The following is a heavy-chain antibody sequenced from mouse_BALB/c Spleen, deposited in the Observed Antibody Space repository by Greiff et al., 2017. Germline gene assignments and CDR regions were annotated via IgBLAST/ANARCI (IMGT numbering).Heavy chain of an antibody. V-gene: IGHV14-3*02. CDR3: ARDSSGFAY. CDR2: IDPANGNT. Sequence: EVKLMESGAELVKPGASVKLSCTASGFNIKDTYMHWVKQRPEQGLEWIGRIDPANGNTKYDPKFQGKATITADTSSNTAYLQLSSLTSEDTAVYDCARDSSGFAYWGQGTLVTVSA. CDR1: GFNIKDTY. D-gene: IGHD3-2*01. J-gene: IGHJ3*01.